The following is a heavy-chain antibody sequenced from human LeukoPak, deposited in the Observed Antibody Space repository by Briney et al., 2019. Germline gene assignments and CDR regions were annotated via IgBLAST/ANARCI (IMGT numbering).Heavy chain of an antibody. CDR1: GGSISSDSYYY. V-gene: IGHV4-61*02. CDR3: ARVFDL. Sequence: SETLSLTCTVSGGSISSDSYYYWNWIRQPAGKGLEWIGRIDTSGSTNYNPSLKSRVTISIDTSKNQFSLKLSSVTAADTAVYYCARVFDLWGQGTLVTVSS. CDR2: IDTSGST. J-gene: IGHJ5*02.